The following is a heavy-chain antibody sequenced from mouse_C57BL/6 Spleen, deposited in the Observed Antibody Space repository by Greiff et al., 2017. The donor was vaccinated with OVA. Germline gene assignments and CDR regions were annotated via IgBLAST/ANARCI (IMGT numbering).Heavy chain of an antibody. V-gene: IGHV1-19*01. CDR3: ARRDYYGSSLGY. Sequence: VQLQQSGPVLVKPGASVKMSCKASGYTFTDYYMNWVKQSHGKSLEWIGVINPYNGGTSYNQKFKGKATLTVDKSSSTAYMELNSLTSEDSAVYYCARRDYYGSSLGYWGQGTTLTVSS. CDR2: INPYNGGT. CDR1: GYTFTDYY. J-gene: IGHJ2*01. D-gene: IGHD1-1*01.